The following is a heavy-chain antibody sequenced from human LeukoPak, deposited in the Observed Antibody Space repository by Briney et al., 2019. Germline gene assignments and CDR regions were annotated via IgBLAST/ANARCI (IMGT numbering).Heavy chain of an antibody. D-gene: IGHD3-9*01. CDR1: GFTFSSYG. CDR2: ISYDGSNK. J-gene: IGHJ4*02. Sequence: GGSLRLSCAASGFTFSSYGMHWVRQAPGKGLEWVAVISYDGSNKYYADSVKGRFTISRDNSKNTLYLQMNSLRAEDTTVYYCAKDLVLRYFDWAFDYWGQGTLVTVSS. V-gene: IGHV3-30*18. CDR3: AKDLVLRYFDWAFDY.